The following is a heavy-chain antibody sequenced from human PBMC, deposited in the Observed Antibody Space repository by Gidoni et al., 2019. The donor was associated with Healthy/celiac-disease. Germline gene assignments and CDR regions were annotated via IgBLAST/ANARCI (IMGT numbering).Heavy chain of an antibody. CDR1: GFTFISYA. V-gene: IGHV3-23*01. Sequence: EVQLLESGGVLLQPGGSLRLSCSASGFTFISYAMSWVRQAPGTGLEWVSAISGMGGSTDYADYVKGRFTISRDNSKNTLYLQMNSLRAEDTAVYYCAKDPGAHTESQYFQHWGQGTLVTVSS. CDR2: ISGMGGST. D-gene: IGHD1-26*01. J-gene: IGHJ1*01. CDR3: AKDPGAHTESQYFQH.